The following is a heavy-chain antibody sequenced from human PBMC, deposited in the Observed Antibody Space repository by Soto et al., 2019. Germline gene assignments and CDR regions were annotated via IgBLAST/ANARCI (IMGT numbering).Heavy chain of an antibody. CDR1: GGSVTNSSYY. Sequence: SETLSLTCTVSGGSVTNSSYYWGWIRQSPGKGLEWIGSVYYRGRSYSNSSVKSRVTISVDTSKNRFSLSLTSVTASDTAVYFCVSQLTTVPTPAYFDYWGPGALVTVSS. CDR2: VYYRGRS. J-gene: IGHJ4*02. D-gene: IGHD4-17*01. V-gene: IGHV4-39*01. CDR3: VSQLTTVPTPAYFDY.